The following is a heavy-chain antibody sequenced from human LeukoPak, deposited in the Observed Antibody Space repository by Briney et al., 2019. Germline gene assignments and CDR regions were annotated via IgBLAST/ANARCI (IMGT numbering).Heavy chain of an antibody. V-gene: IGHV3-30-3*01. CDR2: ISYDGSNK. CDR1: GFTFSSYA. J-gene: IGHJ4*02. D-gene: IGHD3-3*01. CDR3: ARGSSDYDFWSGHDDY. Sequence: GGSLRLSCAASGFTFSSYAMHWVRQAPGKGLEWVAVISYDGSNKYYADSVKGRFTISRDNSKNTLYLQMNSLRAEDTAVYYCARGSSDYDFWSGHDDYWGQGTLVTVSS.